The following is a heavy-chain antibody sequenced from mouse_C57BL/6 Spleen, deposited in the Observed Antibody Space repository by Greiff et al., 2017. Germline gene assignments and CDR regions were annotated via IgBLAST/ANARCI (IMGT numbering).Heavy chain of an antibody. CDR3: ARWDITTGVRNYFDY. D-gene: IGHD1-1*01. J-gene: IGHJ2*01. Sequence: QVQLQQSGAELVKPGASVKISCKASGYAFSSYWMNWVKQRPGKGLEWIGQIYPGDGDTNYNGKFQGKATLTADKSSSTAYMQLSSLTSEDSAVYFGARWDITTGVRNYFDYWGQGTTLTVSS. V-gene: IGHV1-80*01. CDR2: IYPGDGDT. CDR1: GYAFSSYW.